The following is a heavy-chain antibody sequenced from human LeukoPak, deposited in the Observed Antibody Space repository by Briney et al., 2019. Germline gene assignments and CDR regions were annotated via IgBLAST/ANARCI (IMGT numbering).Heavy chain of an antibody. D-gene: IGHD4-17*01. V-gene: IGHV4-34*01. CDR2: INHSGST. CDR1: GGSFSGYY. CDR3: TRGYRSTVGY. J-gene: IGHJ4*02. Sequence: SETLSLTCAVDGGSFSGYYWSWIRQPPGKGLEWIGEINHSGSTNYNPSLKSRVTISVDTSKIRWSLYLSSVTAADTAVYYCTRGYRSTVGYWGQGTLVTVSS.